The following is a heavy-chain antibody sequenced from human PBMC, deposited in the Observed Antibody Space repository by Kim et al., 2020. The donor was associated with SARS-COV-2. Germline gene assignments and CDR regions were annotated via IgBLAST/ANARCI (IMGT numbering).Heavy chain of an antibody. D-gene: IGHD2-2*03. CDR2: IYYSGST. CDR1: GGSISSGGYY. J-gene: IGHJ4*02. Sequence: SETLSLTCTVSGGSISSGGYYWSWIRQHPGKGLEWIGYIYYSGSTYYNPSLKSRVTISVDTSKNQFSLKLSSVTAADTAVYYCARNGYPKPFDYWGQGTQVTVSS. V-gene: IGHV4-31*03. CDR3: ARNGYPKPFDY.